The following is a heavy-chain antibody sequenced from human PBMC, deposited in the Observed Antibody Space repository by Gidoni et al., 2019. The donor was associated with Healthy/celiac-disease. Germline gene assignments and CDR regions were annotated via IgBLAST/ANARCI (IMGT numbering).Heavy chain of an antibody. CDR1: GFTSSSYG. V-gene: IGHV3-30*18. CDR3: AKDKGYGSGGFDP. Sequence: QVQLVESAAGVVQPGRSLRLSCAASGFTSSSYGMHWVSQAPGKGLEWVAVISYDGSNKYYADSVKGRFTISRDNSKNTLYLQMNSLRAEDTAVYYCAKDKGYGSGGFDPWGQGTLVTVSS. D-gene: IGHD3-10*01. J-gene: IGHJ5*02. CDR2: ISYDGSNK.